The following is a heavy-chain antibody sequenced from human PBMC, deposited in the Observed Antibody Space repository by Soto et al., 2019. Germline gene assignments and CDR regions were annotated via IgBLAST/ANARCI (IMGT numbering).Heavy chain of an antibody. D-gene: IGHD2-21*02. V-gene: IGHV4-4*02. CDR3: AREIVTAGGNNYFDP. CDR2: VYHTGDT. Sequence: SETLSLTCGVSGGTVASSHWCSWVRQSPGRGLEWIGNVYHTGDTNFNPSLQSRVTFSVDKSNNQFSLRLTSVTAADTAVYFCAREIVTAGGNNYFDPWGPGTLVTLL. CDR1: GGTVASSHW. J-gene: IGHJ5*02.